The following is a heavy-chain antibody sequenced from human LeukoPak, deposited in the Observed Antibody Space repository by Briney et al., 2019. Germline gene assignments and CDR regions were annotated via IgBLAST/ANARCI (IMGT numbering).Heavy chain of an antibody. J-gene: IGHJ5*02. CDR1: GYTFTNYD. CDR2: MNPPSGNT. D-gene: IGHD4-23*01. Sequence: ASVKVSCKASGYTFTNYDINWVRQAPGQRPEWMGWMNPPSGNTGYAQKFQGRVTITRDTSISTAYMELSSLRSEDTAVYYCARDFGGNSGWFDPWGQGTLVAVSS. V-gene: IGHV1-8*01. CDR3: ARDFGGNSGWFDP.